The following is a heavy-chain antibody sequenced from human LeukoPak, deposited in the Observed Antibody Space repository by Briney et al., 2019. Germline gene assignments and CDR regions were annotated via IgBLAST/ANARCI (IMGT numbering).Heavy chain of an antibody. J-gene: IGHJ3*02. CDR3: ARLQWYDAFDI. Sequence: PGGSLRLSCAASGFTFSSYWMSWVRQAPGKGLEWVANINQDGSENYYVDSVKGRFTISRDNAKNSLYLQMNSLRAEDTAVYYCARLQWYDAFDIWGQGTMVTVSS. D-gene: IGHD2-15*01. V-gene: IGHV3-7*01. CDR2: INQDGSEN. CDR1: GFTFSSYW.